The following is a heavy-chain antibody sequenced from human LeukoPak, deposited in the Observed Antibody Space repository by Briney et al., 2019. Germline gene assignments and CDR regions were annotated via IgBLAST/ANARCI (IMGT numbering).Heavy chain of an antibody. J-gene: IGHJ4*02. CDR3: ARDFSPSGKVDY. CDR2: IWYDGSNK. CDR1: GFTFSSYG. Sequence: GWSLRLSCAASGFTFSSYGMHWVRQAPGKGLEWVAVIWYDGSNKYYADSVKGRFTISRDNSKNTLYLQMNSLRAEDTAVYYCARDFSPSGKVDYWGQGTLVTVSS. V-gene: IGHV3-33*01. D-gene: IGHD3-3*01.